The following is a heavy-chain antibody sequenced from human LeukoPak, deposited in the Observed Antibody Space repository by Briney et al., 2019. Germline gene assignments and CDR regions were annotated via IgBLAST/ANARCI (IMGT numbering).Heavy chain of an antibody. CDR3: ATEGKKQLLQGDAFGV. D-gene: IGHD2-2*01. Sequence: ASVKVSCKVSGYTLAELSIHWVRQAPGKGLEWMGGSNLDHGETVYAPNFQGRVTMTEETSTGTAYMEVSSLRSDDTAVYYCATEGKKQLLQGDAFGVWGQGTMISVSS. CDR2: SNLDHGET. V-gene: IGHV1-24*01. J-gene: IGHJ3*01. CDR1: GYTLAELS.